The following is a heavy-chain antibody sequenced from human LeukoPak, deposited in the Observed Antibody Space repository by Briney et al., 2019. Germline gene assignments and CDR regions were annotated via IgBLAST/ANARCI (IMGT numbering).Heavy chain of an antibody. CDR1: GFTLKNAW. CDR3: ATGTEQQWLSLDY. Sequence: GGSLRLSCVASGFTLKNAWMSWVRQAPGKGLEWVGRIRSKTDGGTTDYAEPVKGRFTISRDDSKNTLYLQMNSLKTEDTAVYFCATGTEQQWLSLDYWGQGTLVTVSS. CDR2: IRSKTDGGTT. J-gene: IGHJ4*02. V-gene: IGHV3-15*01. D-gene: IGHD6-19*01.